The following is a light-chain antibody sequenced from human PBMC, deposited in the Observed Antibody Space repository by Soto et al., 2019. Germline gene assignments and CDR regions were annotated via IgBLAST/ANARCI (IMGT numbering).Light chain of an antibody. CDR3: QLYNIYSEA. CDR1: QGISSY. Sequence: IRITQSPSSFSASTRDRVTITCRASQGISSYLAWYQQKPGKAPKLLIYAASTLQSGVPSRFSGSGSGTDFTLTISCLQSDDFATYYCQLYNIYSEAFGHGTKVDIK. CDR2: AAS. V-gene: IGKV1-8*01. J-gene: IGKJ1*01.